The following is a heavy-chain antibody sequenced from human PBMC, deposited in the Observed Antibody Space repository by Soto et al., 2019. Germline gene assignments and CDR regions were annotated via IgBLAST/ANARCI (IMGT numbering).Heavy chain of an antibody. V-gene: IGHV3-23*01. J-gene: IGHJ6*03. CDR1: GFTFSSYA. CDR3: AKEIKYDFWSGYPLSYYYYMDV. D-gene: IGHD3-3*01. CDR2: ISGSGGST. Sequence: GGSLRLSCAASGFTFSSYAMSWVRQAPGKGLEWVSAISGSGGSTYYADSVKGRFTISRDNSKNTLYLQMNSLRAEDTAVYYCAKEIKYDFWSGYPLSYYYYMDVWGKGTTVTVSS.